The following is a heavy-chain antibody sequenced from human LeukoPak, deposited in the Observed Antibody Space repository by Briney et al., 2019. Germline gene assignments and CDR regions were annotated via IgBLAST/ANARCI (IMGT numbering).Heavy chain of an antibody. J-gene: IGHJ5*02. D-gene: IGHD6-13*01. CDR1: GYTFTDYY. Sequence: ASVKVSCKASGYTFTDYYVYWVRQAPGQGLEWMGWINPKNGCTRYAQKFQGWVTVSRDTSISTAYMELSTLKSDDTAVYYCARGRGVTTAGTSWFDPWGQGTLVIVSS. CDR3: ARGRGVTTAGTSWFDP. CDR2: INPKNGCT. V-gene: IGHV1-2*04.